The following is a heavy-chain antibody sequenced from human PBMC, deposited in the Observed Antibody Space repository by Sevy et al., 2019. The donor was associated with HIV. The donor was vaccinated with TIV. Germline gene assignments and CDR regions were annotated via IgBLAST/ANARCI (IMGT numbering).Heavy chain of an antibody. CDR3: AREKHYYDSSGYFVFDY. Sequence: GWSLRLSCAASGFTFSSYSMNWVRQAPGKGLEWVSSISSSSSYIYYADSVKGRFTISRDNAKNSLYLQMNSLRAEDTAVYYCAREKHYYDSSGYFVFDYWGQGTLVTVSS. CDR1: GFTFSSYS. CDR2: ISSSSSYI. D-gene: IGHD3-22*01. J-gene: IGHJ4*02. V-gene: IGHV3-21*01.